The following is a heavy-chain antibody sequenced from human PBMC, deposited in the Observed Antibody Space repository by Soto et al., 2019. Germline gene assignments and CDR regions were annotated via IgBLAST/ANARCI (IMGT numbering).Heavy chain of an antibody. V-gene: IGHV5-51*01. J-gene: IGHJ3*02. CDR1: GYSFTSYW. CDR2: IYPGDSDT. CDR3: ARGDVDTAMAPAFDI. Sequence: PGESLKISCKGSGYSFTSYWIGWVRQMPGKGLEWMGIIYPGDSDTRYSPSFQGQVTISADKSISTAYLQWSSLKASDTAMYYCARGDVDTAMAPAFDIWGQGTMVTVS. D-gene: IGHD5-18*01.